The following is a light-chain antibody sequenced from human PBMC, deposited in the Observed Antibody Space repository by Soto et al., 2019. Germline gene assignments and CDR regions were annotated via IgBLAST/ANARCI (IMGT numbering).Light chain of an antibody. CDR3: NSYTSSNTYV. CDR2: EVN. J-gene: IGLJ1*01. V-gene: IGLV2-18*02. Sequence: QSVLTQPPSVSGSPGQSVTISCTGTSSDVGSYNRVSWYQQPPGTAPKLMIYEVNNRPSGVPDRFSGSKSGNTASLTITGLQAEDEADYYCNSYTSSNTYVFGTGPKVTVL. CDR1: SSDVGSYNR.